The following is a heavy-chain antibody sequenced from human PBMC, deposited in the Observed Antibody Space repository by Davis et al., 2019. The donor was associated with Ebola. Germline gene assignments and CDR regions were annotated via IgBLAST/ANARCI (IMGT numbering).Heavy chain of an antibody. CDR3: ARDRPAAIRSVNWFDP. CDR1: GYTFTGYY. V-gene: IGHV1-2*02. D-gene: IGHD2-2*02. J-gene: IGHJ5*02. Sequence: SVKVSCKASGYTFTGYYMHWVRQAPGQGLERMGWINPNSGGTNYAQKFQGRVTMTRDTSISTAYMELSRLRSDDTAVYYCARDRPAAIRSVNWFDPWGQGTLVTVSS. CDR2: INPNSGGT.